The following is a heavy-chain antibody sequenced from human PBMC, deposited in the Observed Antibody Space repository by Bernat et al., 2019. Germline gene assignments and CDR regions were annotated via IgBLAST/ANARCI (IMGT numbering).Heavy chain of an antibody. Sequence: QVQLVESGGGVVQPGRSLRLSCEVFGFTFSRYCMHWVRQAPGMGLEWVAVISYDGSNKYYGDSVKGRFTISRDNSENTLYLQMNSLRIEDTAGYYGAKGGESTGDSQYDNWGQGTLVTVYS. D-gene: IGHD1-14*01. J-gene: IGHJ4*02. CDR3: AKGGESTGDSQYDN. V-gene: IGHV3-30*18. CDR1: GFTFSRYC. CDR2: ISYDGSNK.